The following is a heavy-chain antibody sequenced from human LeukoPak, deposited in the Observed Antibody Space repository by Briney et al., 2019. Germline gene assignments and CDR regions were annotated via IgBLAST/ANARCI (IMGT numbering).Heavy chain of an antibody. V-gene: IGHV1-24*01. Sequence: ATVKVSCKISGHTLTELSIHWVRQAPGKGLEWMGGFDTQEGETIFAQNFQGRVTMTEDTSSDTAYMELSSLTSEDTAVYYCATPPVWFGEFMSGNSILGYFQDWGQGTLVTVSS. CDR3: ATPPVWFGEFMSGNSILGYFQD. D-gene: IGHD3-10*01. CDR1: GHTLTELS. J-gene: IGHJ1*01. CDR2: FDTQEGET.